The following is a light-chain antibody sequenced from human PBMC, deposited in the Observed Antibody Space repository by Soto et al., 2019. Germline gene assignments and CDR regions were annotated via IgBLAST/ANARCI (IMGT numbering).Light chain of an antibody. V-gene: IGKV3-20*01. CDR3: QQFAGS. Sequence: EILLTQSPGTLSLSPGERATLSCRASQGASPSSLAWYQQRPGQSPRLLIYGASSRATGIPDRFSGRGSGTDFTLIISRLEPEDFAVYYCQQFAGSFGGGTKVDIK. CDR1: QGASPSS. J-gene: IGKJ4*02. CDR2: GAS.